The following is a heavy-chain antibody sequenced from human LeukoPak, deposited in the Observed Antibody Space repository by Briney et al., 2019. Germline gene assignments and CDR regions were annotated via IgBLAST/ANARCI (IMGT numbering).Heavy chain of an antibody. CDR1: GFTFSSYW. CDR3: AREGLGNRYSSSSGDY. D-gene: IGHD6-6*01. V-gene: IGHV3-7*01. J-gene: IGHJ4*02. Sequence: GGSLRLSCAASGFTFSSYWMSWVRQAPGKGLEWVANIKQDGSEKYYVDSVKGRLTISRDNAKNSLYLQMNSLRAEDTAVYYCAREGLGNRYSSSSGDYWGQGTLVTVSS. CDR2: IKQDGSEK.